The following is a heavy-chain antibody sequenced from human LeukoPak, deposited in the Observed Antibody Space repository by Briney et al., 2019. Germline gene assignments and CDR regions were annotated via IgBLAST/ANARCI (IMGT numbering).Heavy chain of an antibody. D-gene: IGHD3-22*01. V-gene: IGHV1-69*13. J-gene: IGHJ4*02. CDR1: GGTFSSYA. CDR2: IIPIFGTA. CDR3: ARAPLPSSGYYSGFDY. Sequence: GASVKVSCKASGGTFSSYAISWVRQAPGQGLEWMGGIIPIFGTANYAQKFQGRVTITADESTSTAYMELSSLRSEDTAVYYCARAPLPSSGYYSGFDYWGQGTLVTVSS.